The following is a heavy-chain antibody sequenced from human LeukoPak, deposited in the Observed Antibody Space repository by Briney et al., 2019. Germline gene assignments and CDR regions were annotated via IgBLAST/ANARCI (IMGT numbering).Heavy chain of an antibody. J-gene: IGHJ4*02. CDR2: ICSGGST. Sequence: GGSLRLSCAASGFTVSSNYMSWVRQAPGKGLEWVSVICSGGSTYYADSVKGRFTISRDNSKNTLYLQMNSLRAEDTAVYYCAKCSEGIVVVPAAKDPLYYFDYWGQGTLVTVSS. V-gene: IGHV3-53*01. CDR1: GFTVSSNY. D-gene: IGHD2-2*01. CDR3: AKCSEGIVVVPAAKDPLYYFDY.